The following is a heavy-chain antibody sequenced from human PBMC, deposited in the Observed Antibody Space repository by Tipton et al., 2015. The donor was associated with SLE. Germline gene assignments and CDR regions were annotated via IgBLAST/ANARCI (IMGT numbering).Heavy chain of an antibody. CDR1: GYTFTNFG. CDR2: IIPIFGPP. V-gene: IGHV1-69*18. CDR3: ASGGARITGTLDY. D-gene: IGHD1-7*01. J-gene: IGHJ4*02. Sequence: QLVQSGAEVKKPGASVIVSCKTSGYTFTNFGVSWVRQAPGKGLEWMGKIIPIFGPPNYAQKFKGRVTITADESTSTAYMELSSLRSEDTAVYYCASGGARITGTLDYWGQGTLVTVSS.